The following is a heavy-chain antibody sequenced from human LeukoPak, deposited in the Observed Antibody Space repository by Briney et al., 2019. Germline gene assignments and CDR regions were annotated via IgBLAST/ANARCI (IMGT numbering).Heavy chain of an antibody. Sequence: GGSLRLSCAASGFTFSSYAMHWVRQAPGKGLEWVAVISYDGSNKYYADSVKGRFTISRDNSKNTLYLQMNGLRAEDTAVYYCASSYSSSWYDYYGMDVWGQGTTVTVSS. V-gene: IGHV3-30-3*01. D-gene: IGHD6-13*01. CDR1: GFTFSSYA. CDR3: ASSYSSSWYDYYGMDV. CDR2: ISYDGSNK. J-gene: IGHJ6*02.